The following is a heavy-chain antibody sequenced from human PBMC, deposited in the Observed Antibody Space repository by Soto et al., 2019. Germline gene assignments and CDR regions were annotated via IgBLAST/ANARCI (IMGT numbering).Heavy chain of an antibody. CDR1: GYTFTSYG. Sequence: ASVKVSCKASGYTFTSYGISWVRQAPGQGLEWMGWISAYNGNTNYAQKLQGRVTMTTDTSTSTAYMELRSLRSDDTAVYYCARVSGYSSGWYPDRLRFDPWGQGTLVTVSS. CDR3: ARVSGYSSGWYPDRLRFDP. J-gene: IGHJ5*02. D-gene: IGHD6-19*01. V-gene: IGHV1-18*01. CDR2: ISAYNGNT.